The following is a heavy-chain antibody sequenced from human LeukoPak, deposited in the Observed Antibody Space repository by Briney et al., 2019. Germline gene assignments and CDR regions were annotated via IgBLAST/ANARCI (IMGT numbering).Heavy chain of an antibody. CDR1: GYTFTSYG. CDR3: ARVDPVNFDY. Sequence: ASVKVSCKASGYTFTSYGISWVRQAPGQGLEWMGWISGYNGNTNYAQKLKGRVTMTTDTSMSTAYMQLRSLRSDDTAVYYCARVDPVNFDYWGQGTLVTVSS. J-gene: IGHJ4*02. CDR2: ISGYNGNT. V-gene: IGHV1-18*01. D-gene: IGHD2/OR15-2a*01.